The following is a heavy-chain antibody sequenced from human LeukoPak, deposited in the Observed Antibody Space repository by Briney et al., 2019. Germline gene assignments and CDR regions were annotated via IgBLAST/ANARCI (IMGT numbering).Heavy chain of an antibody. D-gene: IGHD2-2*01. CDR3: ARDLCSSTSCYPLAFDI. J-gene: IGHJ3*02. Sequence: SVSVSCKASGGTFSSYAISWVRQARGQGVEGMGRIIPILVIANYAQKFQGRVTITADKSTSTAYMELSSLRSEDTAVYYCARDLCSSTSCYPLAFDIWGQGTMVTVSS. CDR2: IIPILVIA. CDR1: GGTFSSYA. V-gene: IGHV1-69*04.